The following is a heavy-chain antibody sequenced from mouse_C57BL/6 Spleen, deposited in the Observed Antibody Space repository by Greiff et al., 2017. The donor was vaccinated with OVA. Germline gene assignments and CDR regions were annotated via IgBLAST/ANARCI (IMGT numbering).Heavy chain of an antibody. J-gene: IGHJ4*01. D-gene: IGHD2-10*01. CDR1: GYTFTSYW. CDR2: IYPGSGST. CDR3: ARESYFYAMDY. Sequence: LVESGAELVKPGASVKMSCKASGYTFTSYWITWVKQRPGQGLEWIGDIYPGSGSTNYNEKLKSKATLTVDTSSSTAYMQLSSLTSEDSAVYYCARESYFYAMDYWGQGTSVTVSS. V-gene: IGHV1-55*01.